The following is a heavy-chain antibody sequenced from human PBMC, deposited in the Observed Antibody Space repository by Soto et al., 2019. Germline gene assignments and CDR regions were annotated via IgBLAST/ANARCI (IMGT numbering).Heavy chain of an antibody. Sequence: VASVKVSCKASGFTFTSSAVQWVRQARGQRLEWIGWIVVGSGNTNYAQKFQERVSITRDMSTSTAYMELSSLRSEDTAVYYCAAAETLFYSDSSRPFDPWGQGTLVTVSS. CDR3: AAAETLFYSDSSRPFDP. J-gene: IGHJ5*02. CDR1: GFTFTSSA. CDR2: IVVGSGNT. V-gene: IGHV1-58*01. D-gene: IGHD3-22*01.